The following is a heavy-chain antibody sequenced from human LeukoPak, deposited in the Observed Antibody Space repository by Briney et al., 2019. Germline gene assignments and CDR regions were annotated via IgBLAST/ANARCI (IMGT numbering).Heavy chain of an antibody. V-gene: IGHV3-7*03. CDR1: GFTFSSYW. D-gene: IGHD6-19*01. Sequence: GGSLRLSCAASGFTFSSYWMSWVRQAPGKGLEWVANIKQDGSEKYYVDSVKGRFTISRDNAKNSLYLQLNSLRAEDTAVYYCARSSGWYGDDAFDIWGQGTMVTVSS. CDR2: IKQDGSEK. J-gene: IGHJ3*02. CDR3: ARSSGWYGDDAFDI.